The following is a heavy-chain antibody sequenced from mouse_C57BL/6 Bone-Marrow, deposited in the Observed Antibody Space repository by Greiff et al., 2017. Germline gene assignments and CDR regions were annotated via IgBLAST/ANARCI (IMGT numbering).Heavy chain of an antibody. J-gene: IGHJ4*01. Sequence: EVKLVQSGGGLVQPGGSLSLSCAASGFTFTDYYISWVRQTPGQALEWLGFISNKANGYTTEYSSSVKGRFTISRDNSQSILYLQMNALGAEDSATYYCARYKGGYYYMDYWGQGTSVTVSS. CDR3: ARYKGGYYYMDY. CDR2: ISNKANGYTT. V-gene: IGHV7-3*01. CDR1: GFTFTDYY.